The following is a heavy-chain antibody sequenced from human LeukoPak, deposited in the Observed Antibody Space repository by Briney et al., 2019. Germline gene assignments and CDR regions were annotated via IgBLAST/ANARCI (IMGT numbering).Heavy chain of an antibody. Sequence: ASVKVSCKASGYSFTSYHIHWVRQAPGQGLEWMGIINPSGGRTSYAQKFQGRVTMTRDMSTSTVYIELSSLRSEDTAVYYCARPGGYETYYYYMDVWGKGTTVTISS. V-gene: IGHV1-46*01. CDR2: INPSGGRT. CDR1: GYSFTSYH. D-gene: IGHD5-12*01. J-gene: IGHJ6*03. CDR3: ARPGGYETYYYYMDV.